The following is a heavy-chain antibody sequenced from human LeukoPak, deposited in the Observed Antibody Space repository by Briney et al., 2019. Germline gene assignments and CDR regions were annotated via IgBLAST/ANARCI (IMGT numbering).Heavy chain of an antibody. J-gene: IGHJ4*02. D-gene: IGHD3-9*01. CDR3: AKWGDYDVLTGYYVSDY. V-gene: IGHV3-23*01. CDR2: ISGSGGST. Sequence: GGSLRLSCAASRFIFSNYAMSWVRQAPGKGLEWVSGISGSGGSTYYADSVKGRFTISRDNSKNTLYLQMNSLTAEDTAVYYCAKWGDYDVLTGYYVSDYWGQGTLVTVSS. CDR1: RFIFSNYA.